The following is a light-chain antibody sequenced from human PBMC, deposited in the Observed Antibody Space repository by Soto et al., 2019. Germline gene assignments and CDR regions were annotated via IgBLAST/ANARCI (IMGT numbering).Light chain of an antibody. Sequence: EIVLTQSPGTLSLSPGERATLSCRASQSVSSSHLAWYQQKPGQAPRLLIYGASSRATGIPDRFSGSGSGTDFTLTISRLEPEDFAVYYCQQYDTYLTFGPGTKVDI. CDR2: GAS. J-gene: IGKJ3*01. V-gene: IGKV3-20*01. CDR1: QSVSSSH. CDR3: QQYDTYLT.